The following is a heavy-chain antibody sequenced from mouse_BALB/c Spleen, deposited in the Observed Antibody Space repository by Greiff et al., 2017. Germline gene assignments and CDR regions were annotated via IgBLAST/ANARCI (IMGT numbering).Heavy chain of an antibody. CDR2: INPGSGGT. V-gene: IGHV1-54*03. CDR3: ARSSTTDYAMDY. Sequence: VQLQQSGAELVRPGTSVKVSCKASGYAFTNYLIEWVKQRPGQGLEWIGVINPGSGGTNYNEKFKGKATLTADKSSSTAYMQLSSLTSDDSAVYFCARSSTTDYAMDYWGQGTSVTVFS. J-gene: IGHJ4*01. CDR1: GYAFTNYL. D-gene: IGHD1-1*01.